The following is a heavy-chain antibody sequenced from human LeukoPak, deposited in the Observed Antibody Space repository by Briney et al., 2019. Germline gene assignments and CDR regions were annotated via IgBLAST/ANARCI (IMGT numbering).Heavy chain of an antibody. CDR1: SGFMSSYY. J-gene: IGHJ2*01. CDR3: ASAGRSGWFHWYFDL. CDR2: IYYSGST. D-gene: IGHD6-19*01. Sequence: SETLSLTCNVSSGFMSSYYWSWIRQPPGKGLEWIGYIYYSGSTNYNPSLKSRVTISVDTSKNQFSLKLSSVTAADTAVYYCASAGRSGWFHWYFDLWGRGTLVTVSS. V-gene: IGHV4-59*01.